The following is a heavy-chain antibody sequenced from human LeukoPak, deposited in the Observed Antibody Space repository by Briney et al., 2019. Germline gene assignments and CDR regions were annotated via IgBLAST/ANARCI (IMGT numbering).Heavy chain of an antibody. CDR3: ARGGNWFDP. CDR1: GGSFSGYY. J-gene: IGHJ5*02. V-gene: IGHV4-34*01. CDR2: INHSGST. Sequence: SETLSLTCAVYGGSFSGYYWSWIRQPPGKGLEWIGEINHSGSTNYNPSLKSRVTISIDTSKNQFSLKLSSVTTADTAVYYCARGGNWFDPWGQGTQVTVSS.